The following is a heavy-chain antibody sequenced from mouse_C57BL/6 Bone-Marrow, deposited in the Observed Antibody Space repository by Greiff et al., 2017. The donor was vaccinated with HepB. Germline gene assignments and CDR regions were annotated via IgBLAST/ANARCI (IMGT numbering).Heavy chain of an antibody. V-gene: IGHV1-39*01. CDR2: INPNYGTT. Sequence: VQLQQSGPELVKPGASVKISCKASGYSFTDYNMNWVKQSNGKSLEWSGVINPNYGTTSYNQKIKGKATLTVDQSSSTAYMQLNSLTSEDSAVYYCARKKLYYYGSSLYYYAMDYWGQGTSVTVSS. D-gene: IGHD1-1*01. CDR3: ARKKLYYYGSSLYYYAMDY. CDR1: GYSFTDYN. J-gene: IGHJ4*01.